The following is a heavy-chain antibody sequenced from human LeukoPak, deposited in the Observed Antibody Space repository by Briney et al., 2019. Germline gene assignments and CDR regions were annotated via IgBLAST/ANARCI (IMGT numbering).Heavy chain of an antibody. D-gene: IGHD1-20*01. CDR3: ARDNWNDAPGGFDP. Sequence: KTGGSLRLSCAASGFTFSSYSMNWVRQAPGKGLEWVSYITRSSTSTYYTDSVRGRFTISRDNAKNSLYLQMNSLRAEDTAVYYCARDNWNDAPGGFDPWGQGTLVTVSS. V-gene: IGHV3-21*01. J-gene: IGHJ5*02. CDR1: GFTFSSYS. CDR2: ITRSSTST.